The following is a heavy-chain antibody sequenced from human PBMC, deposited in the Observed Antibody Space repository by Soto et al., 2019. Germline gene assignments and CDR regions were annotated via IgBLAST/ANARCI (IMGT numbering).Heavy chain of an antibody. V-gene: IGHV3-9*01. Sequence: GGSLRLSCAASGFTFDDYAMHWVRQAPGKGLEWVSGISWNSGSIGYADSVKGRFTISRDNAKNSLYLQMNSLRAEDTALYYCAKDLVPAASYYFDYWGQGTLVTVSS. CDR1: GFTFDDYA. J-gene: IGHJ4*02. CDR3: AKDLVPAASYYFDY. CDR2: ISWNSGSI. D-gene: IGHD2-2*01.